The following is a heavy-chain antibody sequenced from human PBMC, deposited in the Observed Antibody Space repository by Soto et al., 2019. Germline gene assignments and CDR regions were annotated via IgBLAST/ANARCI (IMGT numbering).Heavy chain of an antibody. Sequence: GASVQVSCKAPGYTFTSYARHWVRQATGQRLEWMGWINAGNGNTKYSQKFQGRVTITRDTSASTAYMELSSLRSEDTAVYYCARDCGSSGGSCRDYWGQGTLVTVSS. V-gene: IGHV1-3*01. D-gene: IGHD2-15*01. CDR1: GYTFTSYA. CDR2: INAGNGNT. J-gene: IGHJ4*02. CDR3: ARDCGSSGGSCRDY.